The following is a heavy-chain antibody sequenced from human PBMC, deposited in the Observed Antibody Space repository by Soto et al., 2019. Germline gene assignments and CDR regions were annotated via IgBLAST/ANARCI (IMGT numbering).Heavy chain of an antibody. Sequence: QVQLVQSGAEVKKPGASVKVSCKASGYTFTSYAMHWVRQAPGQRLEWMGWINAGNGNTKYSQKFQGRVTITRDTSASTAYMERSSLRSEDTAVYYCARVGAVAGMFDYWGQGTLVTVSS. V-gene: IGHV1-3*01. CDR3: ARVGAVAGMFDY. D-gene: IGHD6-19*01. CDR2: INAGNGNT. J-gene: IGHJ4*02. CDR1: GYTFTSYA.